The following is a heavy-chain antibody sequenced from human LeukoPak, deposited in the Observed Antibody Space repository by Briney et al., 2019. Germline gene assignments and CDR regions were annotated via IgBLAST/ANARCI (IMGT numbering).Heavy chain of an antibody. CDR2: IIPIFGTA. Sequence: SVKVSCKASGYTFTSYGISWVRQAPGQGLEWMGGIIPIFGTANYAQKFQGRATITADKSTSTAYMELSSLRSEDTAVYYCARTSGGLPYYYYMDVWGKGTTVTVSS. CDR3: ARTSGGLPYYYYMDV. CDR1: GYTFTSYG. V-gene: IGHV1-69*06. D-gene: IGHD2-8*02. J-gene: IGHJ6*03.